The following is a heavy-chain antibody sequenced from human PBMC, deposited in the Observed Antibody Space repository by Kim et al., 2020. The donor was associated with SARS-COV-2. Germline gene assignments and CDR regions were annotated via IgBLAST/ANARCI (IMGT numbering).Heavy chain of an antibody. D-gene: IGHD2-21*02. J-gene: IGHJ1*01. CDR3: VKEKRGDHQNWKVFDL. CDR2: ISWNSGDI. V-gene: IGHV3-9*01. Sequence: GGSLRLSCAASGFPFDDYAMHWVRQPPGKGLEWVAGISWNSGDIAYADSLKGRFTISRDNARNSLFLQMNSLRAEDTALYYCVKEKRGDHQNWKVFDLWGQGTLVTVSS. CDR1: GFPFDDYA.